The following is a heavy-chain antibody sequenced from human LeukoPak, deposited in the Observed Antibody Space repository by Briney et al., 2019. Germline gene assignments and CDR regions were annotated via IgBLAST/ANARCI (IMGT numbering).Heavy chain of an antibody. Sequence: GRSLRLSCAASGFTFSSYGMHWVRQAPGKGLEWVAVIWYDGSNKYYADSVKGRFTISRDNSKNTLYLQMNSLRAEDTAVYYCARMMDYYDSSGLDYWGQGTLVTVSS. CDR1: GFTFSSYG. CDR3: ARMMDYYDSSGLDY. D-gene: IGHD3-22*01. V-gene: IGHV3-33*01. CDR2: IWYDGSNK. J-gene: IGHJ4*02.